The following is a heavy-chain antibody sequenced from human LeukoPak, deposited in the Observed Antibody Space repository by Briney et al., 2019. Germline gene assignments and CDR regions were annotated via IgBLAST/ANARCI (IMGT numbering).Heavy chain of an antibody. CDR1: GFTFSSYA. D-gene: IGHD4-17*01. CDR3: ASLVYGDSNFDY. J-gene: IGHJ4*02. Sequence: GGSLRLSCAASGFTFSSYAMSWVRQAPGKGLEWVSAISGSGGSTYYADSVKGRFTISRDNSKTTLYLQMNSLRAEDTAVYYCASLVYGDSNFDYWGQGTLVTVSS. CDR2: ISGSGGST. V-gene: IGHV3-23*01.